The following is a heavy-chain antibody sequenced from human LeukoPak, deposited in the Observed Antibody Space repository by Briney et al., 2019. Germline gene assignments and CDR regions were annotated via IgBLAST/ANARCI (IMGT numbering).Heavy chain of an antibody. J-gene: IGHJ6*03. V-gene: IGHV4-34*01. D-gene: IGHD3-3*01. CDR1: GGSFSGYY. CDR3: AREPDPTYDFWSGYLTPYYYYMDV. CDR2: INHSGST. Sequence: SETLSLTCAVYGGSFSGYYWSWIRQPPGKGLEWIGEINHSGSTNYNPSLKSRVTTSVDTSKNQFSLKLSSVTAADTAVYYCAREPDPTYDFWSGYLTPYYYYMDVWGKGTTVTVSS.